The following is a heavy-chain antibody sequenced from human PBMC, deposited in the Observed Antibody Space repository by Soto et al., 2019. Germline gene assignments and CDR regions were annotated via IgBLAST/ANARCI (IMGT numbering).Heavy chain of an antibody. D-gene: IGHD3-16*01. V-gene: IGHV3-7*01. CDR3: ARGGGSFRRNWFDP. Sequence: LRLSCAASGFTFSSYWMSWVRQAPGKGLEWVANIKQDGSEKYYVDSVKGRFTISRDNAKNSLYLQMNSLRAEDTAVYYCARGGGSFRRNWFDPWGQGTLVTVSS. CDR2: IKQDGSEK. CDR1: GFTFSSYW. J-gene: IGHJ5*02.